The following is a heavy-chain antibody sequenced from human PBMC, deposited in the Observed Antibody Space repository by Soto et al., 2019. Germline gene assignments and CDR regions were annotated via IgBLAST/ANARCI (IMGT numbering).Heavy chain of an antibody. D-gene: IGHD6-6*01. CDR3: ARDQDKGMYISSRDLLPGY. Sequence: GASVKVSCKASGGTFSSYAISWVRQAPGQGLEWMGGIIPIFGTANYAQKFQGRVTITADESTSTAYMELSSLRSEDTAVYYCARDQDKGMYISSRDLLPGYWGKGTLVTVSS. CDR1: GGTFSSYA. J-gene: IGHJ4*02. CDR2: IIPIFGTA. V-gene: IGHV1-69*13.